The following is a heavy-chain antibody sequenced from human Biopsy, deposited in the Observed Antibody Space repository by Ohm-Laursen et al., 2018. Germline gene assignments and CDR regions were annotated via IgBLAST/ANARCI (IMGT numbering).Heavy chain of an antibody. V-gene: IGHV1-69*13. J-gene: IGHJ1*01. CDR1: EGTFSNYG. Sequence: SVTVSCKAPEGTFSNYGVNWVRQAPGQGLEWLGGNIPILGTGNYAHQFQDRVTVVADASTSTATMELRSLRSDDTAVYYCATKLTGYFHHWGQGTLVIVSS. D-gene: IGHD3-9*01. CDR2: NIPILGTG. CDR3: ATKLTGYFHH.